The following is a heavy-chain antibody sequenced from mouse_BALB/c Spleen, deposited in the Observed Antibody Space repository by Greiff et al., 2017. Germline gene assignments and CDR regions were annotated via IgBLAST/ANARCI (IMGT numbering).Heavy chain of an antibody. CDR1: GFNIKDTY. D-gene: IGHD1-1*01. Sequence: EVQLQESGAELVKPGASVKLSCTASGFNIKDTYMHWVKQRPEQGLEWIGRIDPANGNTKYDPKFQGKATITADTSSNTAYLQLSSLTSEDTAVYYCAPFYYYGSRAWFAYWGQGTLVTVSA. CDR3: APFYYYGSRAWFAY. J-gene: IGHJ3*01. CDR2: IDPANGNT. V-gene: IGHV14-3*02.